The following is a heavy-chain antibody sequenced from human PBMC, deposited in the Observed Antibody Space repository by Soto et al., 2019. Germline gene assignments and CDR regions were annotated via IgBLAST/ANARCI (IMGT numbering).Heavy chain of an antibody. D-gene: IGHD2-8*01. CDR3: ARRRGSNGWFDL. CDR2: MNPDSGNT. J-gene: IGHJ5*02. Sequence: QVQLVQSGAEVKKPGASVKVSCKASGYTFINYDINWVRQAPGQGLEWVGWMNPDSGNTGYAQNFQGRVTMTGNTSISSVYMGLSSLTSEDTAVYYCARRRGSNGWFDLWGQGTLVTVSS. V-gene: IGHV1-8*01. CDR1: GYTFINYD.